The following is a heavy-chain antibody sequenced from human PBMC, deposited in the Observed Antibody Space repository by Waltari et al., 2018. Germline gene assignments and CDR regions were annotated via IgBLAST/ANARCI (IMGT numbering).Heavy chain of an antibody. CDR1: GFPFSSYG. J-gene: IGHJ4*02. CDR3: AITAMVSAGLDY. V-gene: IGHV3-30*02. CDR2: IRYDGSNK. Sequence: QVQLVESGGGVVQPGGSLRLSCAASGFPFSSYGMHWVRQAPGKGLEWVAFIRYDGSNKYYADSVKGRFTISRDNSKNTLYLQMNSLRAEDTAVYYCAITAMVSAGLDYWGQGTLVTVSS. D-gene: IGHD5-18*01.